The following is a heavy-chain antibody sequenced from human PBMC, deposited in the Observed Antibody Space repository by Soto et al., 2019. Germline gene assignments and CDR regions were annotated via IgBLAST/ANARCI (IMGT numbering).Heavy chain of an antibody. CDR1: GFTFNQYA. V-gene: IGHV3-23*01. CDR2: ISGAGGVT. D-gene: IGHD3-22*01. Sequence: ELQVLESGGGLVQSGGSLRLSCAASGFTFNQYAMNWVRQAPGKGLDWVSAISGAGGVTEYADSVQGRFTISRDNSKKTVYLDMNSLRVEDTAIYYCARGGSGYTWFNEFWGQGTLVTVSS. J-gene: IGHJ4*02. CDR3: ARGGSGYTWFNEF.